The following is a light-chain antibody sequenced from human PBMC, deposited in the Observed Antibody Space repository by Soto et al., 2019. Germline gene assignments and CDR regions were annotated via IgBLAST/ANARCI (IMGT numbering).Light chain of an antibody. CDR2: DAF. CDR1: QSISEF. CDR3: QQYSTYPWT. Sequence: DIQMTQSPSTLSVSVGDTVTISCRANQSISEFLAWYQQKPGKAPKLLIYDAFGLEKGVPSRFGGSGSGTEFTLTINSLQPDALGTYYCQQYSTYPWTFGQGTKVDFK. V-gene: IGKV1-5*01. J-gene: IGKJ1*01.